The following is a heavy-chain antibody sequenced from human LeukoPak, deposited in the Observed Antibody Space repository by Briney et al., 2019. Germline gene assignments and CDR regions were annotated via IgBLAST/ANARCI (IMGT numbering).Heavy chain of an antibody. CDR1: GFTFSSYS. J-gene: IGHJ3*02. CDR3: ARDPLDIVVVVAATGHDAFDI. D-gene: IGHD2-15*01. Sequence: GGSLRLSCAASGFTFSSYSMNWVRQAPGKGLEWVSSISSSSSYIYYADSVKGRFTISRDNAKNSLYLQMNSLRAEDTAVYYCARDPLDIVVVVAATGHDAFDIWGQGTMVTVSS. V-gene: IGHV3-21*01. CDR2: ISSSSSYI.